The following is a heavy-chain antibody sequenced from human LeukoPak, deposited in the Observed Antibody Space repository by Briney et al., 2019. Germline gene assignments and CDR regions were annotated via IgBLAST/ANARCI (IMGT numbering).Heavy chain of an antibody. J-gene: IGHJ6*02. D-gene: IGHD5-12*01. CDR3: AKGGRYSGYDYASYYYYGMDV. Sequence: GGSLRLSCAASGFTFSRYAMSWVRQAPGKGLEWVSAISGSGGSTYYADSVKGRFTISRDNSKNTLYLQMNSLRAEDTAVYYCAKGGRYSGYDYASYYYYGMDVWGQGTTVTVSS. V-gene: IGHV3-23*01. CDR2: ISGSGGST. CDR1: GFTFSRYA.